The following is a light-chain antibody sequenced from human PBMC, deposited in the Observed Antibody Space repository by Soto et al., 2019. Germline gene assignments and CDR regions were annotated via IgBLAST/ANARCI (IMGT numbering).Light chain of an antibody. CDR2: EVS. V-gene: IGLV2-14*01. Sequence: QSALTQPASVSGSRGQLITISCTGTSSDVGGSNYVSWYQQDPGKAPKLMIFEVSNRPSGVSNRFSGSKSGNTASLTIAGLQAEDEADYYCSSYTSSSTYVFGTGTKVTVL. CDR3: SSYTSSSTYV. CDR1: SSDVGGSNY. J-gene: IGLJ1*01.